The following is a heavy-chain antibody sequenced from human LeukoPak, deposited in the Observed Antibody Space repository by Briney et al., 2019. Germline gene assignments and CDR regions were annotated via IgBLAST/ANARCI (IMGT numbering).Heavy chain of an antibody. CDR3: ARPSGRVTIFGVVDYFDY. CDR1: GFTFTNYG. D-gene: IGHD3-3*01. V-gene: IGHV3-30*04. CDR2: IAYDGSNE. Sequence: GGSLRLSCVVSGFTFTNYGMHWVRQAPGKGLDWVASIAYDGSNENYAESVKGRFTISRDNAKNTLYLQLNSLRPEDTAVYYCARPSGRVTIFGVVDYFDYLGQGSLVTVSS. J-gene: IGHJ4*02.